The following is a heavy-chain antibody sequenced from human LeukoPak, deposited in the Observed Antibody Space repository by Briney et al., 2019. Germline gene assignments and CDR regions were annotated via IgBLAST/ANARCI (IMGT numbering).Heavy chain of an antibody. CDR2: ISWNSGSI. D-gene: IGHD3-10*01. J-gene: IGHJ4*02. CDR1: GFTFDDYA. V-gene: IGHV3-9*01. Sequence: GRSLRLSCAASGFTFDDYAMHWVRQAPGKGLEWVSGISWNSGSIVYANSVKGRFTISRDNAKNSLYLQMNSLRAEDTALYYCAKDESPKLLWFGELSGYFDYWGQGTLVTVSS. CDR3: AKDESPKLLWFGELSGYFDY.